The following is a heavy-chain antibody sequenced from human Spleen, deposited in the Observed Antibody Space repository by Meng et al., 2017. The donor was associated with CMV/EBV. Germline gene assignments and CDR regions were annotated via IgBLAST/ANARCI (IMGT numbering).Heavy chain of an antibody. CDR2: ISSSSYI. J-gene: IGHJ4*02. Sequence: GESLKISCAASGFTFSSYSMNWVRQAPGKGLEWVSSISSSSYIYYADSVKGRFTISRDNSKNTLYLQMNSLRAEDTAVYYCARCQNYYGSGSYPDYWGQGTLVTVSS. CDR3: ARCQNYYGSGSYPDY. CDR1: GFTFSSYS. V-gene: IGHV3-21*01. D-gene: IGHD3-10*01.